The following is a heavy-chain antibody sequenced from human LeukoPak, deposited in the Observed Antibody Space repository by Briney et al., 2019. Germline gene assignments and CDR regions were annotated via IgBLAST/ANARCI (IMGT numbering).Heavy chain of an antibody. CDR3: ANRGNTVTTLDY. CDR1: GFTFSSYA. CDR2: IRDSGITT. D-gene: IGHD4-11*01. J-gene: IGHJ4*02. V-gene: IGHV3-23*01. Sequence: PGGSLRLSCAASGFTFSSYAMSWVRQAPGKGLEWVSGIRDSGITTYYADSVKGRFTISRDNSKNTLYLQMNSLRAEDTAVYYCANRGNTVTTLDYWGQGTLITVSS.